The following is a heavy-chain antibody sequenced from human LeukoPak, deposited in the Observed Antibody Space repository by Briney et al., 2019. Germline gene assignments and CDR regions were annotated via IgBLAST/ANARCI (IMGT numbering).Heavy chain of an antibody. J-gene: IGHJ3*02. CDR3: ARDPLWFGEWYAFDI. Sequence: PSETLSLTCTVSGGSISSYYWSWIRQPPGKGLEWIGYIYYSESTNYNPSLKSRVTISVDTSKNQFSLKLSSVTAADTAVYYCARDPLWFGEWYAFDIWGQGTMVTVSS. CDR1: GGSISSYY. D-gene: IGHD3-10*01. CDR2: IYYSEST. V-gene: IGHV4-59*01.